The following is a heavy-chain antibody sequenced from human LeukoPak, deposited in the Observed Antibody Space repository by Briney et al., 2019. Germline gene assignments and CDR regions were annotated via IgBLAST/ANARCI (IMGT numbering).Heavy chain of an antibody. CDR3: ARGDYDFWSGNWRFDT. CDR1: GEPISSCY. Sequence: SETLSLTCLVSGEPISSCYWSWIRQAPGRGPEYIGNVYYNGNTNYNPSLKSRVAISVDASKNQFSLKVDSVTTADTAVYYCARGDYDFWSGNWRFDTWGQGTLVTVSS. V-gene: IGHV4-59*01. J-gene: IGHJ4*02. CDR2: VYYNGNT. D-gene: IGHD3-3*01.